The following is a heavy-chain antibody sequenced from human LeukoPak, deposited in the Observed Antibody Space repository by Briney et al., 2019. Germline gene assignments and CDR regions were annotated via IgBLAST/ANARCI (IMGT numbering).Heavy chain of an antibody. V-gene: IGHV3-23*01. CDR1: GFTFNIYG. CDR2: VGGGDDI. Sequence: GGSLRLSCVASGFTFNIYGMSWVRQAPGKGLEWVSCVGGGDDIHYADSVKGRFTGYRDDAKNTVYLQMNSLRVEDAALYFCAKDATPRNRLWDHFDSWGQGTLVSVSS. D-gene: IGHD2-21*01. CDR3: AKDATPRNRLWDHFDS. J-gene: IGHJ4*02.